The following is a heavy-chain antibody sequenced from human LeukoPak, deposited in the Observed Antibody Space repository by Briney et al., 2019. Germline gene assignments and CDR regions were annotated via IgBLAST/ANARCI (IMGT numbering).Heavy chain of an antibody. J-gene: IGHJ6*04. Sequence: GGSLRLSCAAPGFTLCSYAMSRVRQAPGEGVEWVSAINGSGGSTYYADSVKGRFTISRDNSKNTLYLQMNSLRAEDTAVYYCAKDGGIAAAGRRYYYYGMDVWGKGTTVTVSS. CDR3: AKDGGIAAAGRRYYYYGMDV. D-gene: IGHD6-13*01. V-gene: IGHV3-23*01. CDR2: INGSGGST. CDR1: GFTLCSYA.